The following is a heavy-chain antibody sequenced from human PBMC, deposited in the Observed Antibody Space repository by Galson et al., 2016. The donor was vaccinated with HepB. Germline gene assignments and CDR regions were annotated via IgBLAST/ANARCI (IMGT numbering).Heavy chain of an antibody. CDR1: GYSFSSYW. J-gene: IGHJ4*02. D-gene: IGHD4-11*01. Sequence: QSGAEVKKPGESLKISCKGSGYSFSSYWIGWVRQMPGKGLEWMGIISPGDSDTRYSPSFQGQVTISVDKAINTAYMQWSSLKALDSGIYYCARRPPVTGRSGHYFDSWGQGTPVTVSS. V-gene: IGHV5-51*01. CDR2: ISPGDSDT. CDR3: ARRPPVTGRSGHYFDS.